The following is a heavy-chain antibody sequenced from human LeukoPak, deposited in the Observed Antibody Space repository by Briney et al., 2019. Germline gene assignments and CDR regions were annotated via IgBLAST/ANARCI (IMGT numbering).Heavy chain of an antibody. D-gene: IGHD5-18*01. J-gene: IGHJ6*03. CDR2: INPNSGGN. CDR1: GYTFTGYY. V-gene: IGHV1-2*02. CDR3: ARGSQLWFNYYYMDV. Sequence: ASVKVSCKASGYTFTGYYMYWVRHGPGQGLEWMGWINPNSGGNNYAQKFQGRVTMTRDTSISTAYMELSRLRSDDTAVYYCARGSQLWFNYYYMDVWGKGTTVTVSS.